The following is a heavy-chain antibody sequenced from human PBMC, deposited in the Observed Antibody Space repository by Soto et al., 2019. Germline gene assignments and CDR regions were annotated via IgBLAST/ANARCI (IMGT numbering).Heavy chain of an antibody. CDR1: GGSVSSGNYY. CDR2: FYYTGST. V-gene: IGHV4-61*01. D-gene: IGHD3-22*01. Sequence: QVQLQESGPGLVKPSETLSLTCTVSGGSVSSGNYYWSWIRQPPGKGLEWIGYFYYTGSTNYNPSLTSRVTIYIDASKNLFSLRLSSVTAADTAVYYCARSMHYSDGSNYSPFDYWGQGTLVTVSS. CDR3: ARSMHYSDGSNYSPFDY. J-gene: IGHJ4*02.